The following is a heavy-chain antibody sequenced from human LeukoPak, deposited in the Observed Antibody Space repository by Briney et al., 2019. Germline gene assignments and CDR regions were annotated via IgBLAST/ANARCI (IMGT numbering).Heavy chain of an antibody. V-gene: IGHV4-34*01. CDR3: ARGPVTDY. Sequence: ETLSLTCAVYGGSFSGYYWSWIRQPPGKGLEWIGEINHSGSTNYNPSLKSRVTISVDTSKNQFSLKLSSVTAADTAVYYCARGPVTDYWGQGTLVTVSS. J-gene: IGHJ4*02. CDR2: INHSGST. CDR1: GGSFSGYY. D-gene: IGHD5-18*01.